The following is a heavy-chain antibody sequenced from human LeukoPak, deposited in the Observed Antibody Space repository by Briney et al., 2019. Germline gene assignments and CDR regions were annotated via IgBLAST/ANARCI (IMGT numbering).Heavy chain of an antibody. Sequence: SETLSLTCTVSGGSISSSSYYWGWIRQPPGKGLEWIGSIYYSGSTYYNPSLKSRVTISVDTSKNQFSLKLSSVTAADTAVYYCATSGYDTSPEYWGQGTLVTVSS. V-gene: IGHV4-39*01. CDR3: ATSGYDTSPEY. D-gene: IGHD5-12*01. CDR2: IYYSGST. CDR1: GGSISSSSYY. J-gene: IGHJ4*02.